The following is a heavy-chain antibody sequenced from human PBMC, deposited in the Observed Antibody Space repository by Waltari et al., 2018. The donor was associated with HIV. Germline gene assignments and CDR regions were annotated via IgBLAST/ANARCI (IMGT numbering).Heavy chain of an antibody. CDR2: ISSNSSTI. J-gene: IGHJ4*02. V-gene: IGHV3-48*01. D-gene: IGHD5-12*01. CDR3: ARVGYGYKTLGHFDY. CDR1: GFTLPPHS. Sequence: EVQLVESGGGLVQPGGSLRFSCADSGFTLPPHSMNWVRQAPGKGLEWVSYISSNSSTIYYTDSVKGRFTISRDNGKNSLYLQMNSLRAEDTAVYYCARVGYGYKTLGHFDYWGQGTLVTVSS.